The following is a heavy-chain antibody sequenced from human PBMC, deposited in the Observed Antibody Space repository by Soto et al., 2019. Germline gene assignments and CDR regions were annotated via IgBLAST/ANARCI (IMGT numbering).Heavy chain of an antibody. D-gene: IGHD4-4*01. CDR3: EREATVSTDHYYYGMDD. J-gene: IGHJ6*02. CDR1: GYAFSSSH. V-gene: IGHV1-8*01. Sequence: SAYVSLKASGYAFSSSHINWLRQATGQRLDWMGWMKPKSGNTGYAKKFQGKVAMTRNTSISTAYMELSSLRSANTAVYYCEREATVSTDHYYYGMDDWGQETTVTVS. CDR2: MKPKSGNT.